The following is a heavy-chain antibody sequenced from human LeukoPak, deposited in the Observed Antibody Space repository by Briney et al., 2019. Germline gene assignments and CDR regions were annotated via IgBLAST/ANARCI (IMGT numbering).Heavy chain of an antibody. D-gene: IGHD3-9*01. CDR2: IYYSGST. J-gene: IGHJ3*02. Sequence: SETLSLTCTVSGGSISSYYWRWIRQPPGKGLEWIGYIYYSGSTNYNPSLKSRVTISVDTSKNQFSLKLSSVTAADTAVYYCARGQLRYFDWSSYDAFDIWRQGTMVTVSS. CDR1: GGSISSYY. V-gene: IGHV4-59*01. CDR3: ARGQLRYFDWSSYDAFDI.